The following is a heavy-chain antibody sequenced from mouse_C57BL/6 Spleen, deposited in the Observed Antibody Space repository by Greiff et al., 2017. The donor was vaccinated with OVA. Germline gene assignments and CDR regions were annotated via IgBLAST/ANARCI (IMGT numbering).Heavy chain of an antibody. J-gene: IGHJ2*01. Sequence: QVQLQQPGAELVRPGTSVKLSCKASGYTFTSYWMHWVKQRPGQGLEWIGVIDPSDSYTNYNQKFKGKATLTVDTSSSTAYMQLSSLTSEDSAVYYCARWGDEVWGYWGQGTTLTVSS. V-gene: IGHV1-59*01. CDR3: ARWGDEVWGY. CDR1: GYTFTSYW. CDR2: IDPSDSYT.